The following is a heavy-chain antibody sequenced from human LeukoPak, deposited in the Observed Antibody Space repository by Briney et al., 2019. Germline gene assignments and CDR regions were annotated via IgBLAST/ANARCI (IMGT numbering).Heavy chain of an antibody. Sequence: ASVKVSCKVSGYALTELSMHWVRQAPGKGLEWMGGFDPEDGETIYAQKSQGRVTMTEDTSTDTAYMELSSLRSEDTAVYYCATLRGVRAQYNWFDPWGQGTLVTVSS. CDR2: FDPEDGET. J-gene: IGHJ5*02. D-gene: IGHD3-10*02. V-gene: IGHV1-24*01. CDR3: ATLRGVRAQYNWFDP. CDR1: GYALTELS.